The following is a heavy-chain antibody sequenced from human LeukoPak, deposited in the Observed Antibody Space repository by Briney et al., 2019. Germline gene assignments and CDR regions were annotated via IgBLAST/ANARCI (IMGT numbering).Heavy chain of an antibody. V-gene: IGHV1-46*01. CDR2: INPSDGST. CDR1: GDTFTSYY. D-gene: IGHD3-16*01. J-gene: IGHJ4*02. Sequence: ASVKVSCKASGDTFTSYYMHWVRQAPGQGLEWMGIINPSDGSTTYAQKFQGRVTMTRDTSTSTVYMELSSLRSEDTALYYCARHQGAGEYPFDYWGQGTLVTVSS. CDR3: ARHQGAGEYPFDY.